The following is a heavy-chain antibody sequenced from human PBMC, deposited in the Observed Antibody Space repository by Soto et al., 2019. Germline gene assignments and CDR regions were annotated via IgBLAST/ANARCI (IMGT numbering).Heavy chain of an antibody. CDR1: GVTVSSEN. CDR2: ISPLFGTA. CDR3: ADELDVNPASPFAS. D-gene: IGHD2-2*03. Sequence: QVQLVQSGAEVKKPGASVKVSCTASGVTVSSENISWVRQAPGQGLEWVGGISPLFGTANYAQKFQGRVTITADESTSQLYKELSRLRSDDNAVYAGADELDVNPASPFASFGQGTLAPVSS. V-gene: IGHV1-69*01. J-gene: IGHJ4*02.